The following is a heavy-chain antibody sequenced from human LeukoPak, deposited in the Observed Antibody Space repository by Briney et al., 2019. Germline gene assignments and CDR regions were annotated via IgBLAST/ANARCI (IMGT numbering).Heavy chain of an antibody. CDR2: LYYGGST. CDR3: ARGRGYCSGGSCYRRVRHFDY. V-gene: IGHV4-39*01. CDR1: GGSVSSNIYS. J-gene: IGHJ4*02. Sequence: SETLSLTCAVSGGSVSSNIYSWGWIRQPPGKGLEWIGSLYYGGSTHYKPSLKSRVTISVDTSKNQFSLKLSSVTAADTAVYYCARGRGYCSGGSCYRRVRHFDYWGQGTLVTVSS. D-gene: IGHD2-15*01.